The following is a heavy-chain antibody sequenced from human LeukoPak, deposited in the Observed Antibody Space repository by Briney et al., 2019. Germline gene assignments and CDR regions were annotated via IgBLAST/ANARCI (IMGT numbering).Heavy chain of an antibody. D-gene: IGHD5-24*01. Sequence: GGSLRLSCAASGFTFSDYNMRWIRQAPGKGLEWVSSISRSGSTKYYADSVKGRFTISRDNAKNSLYLQMNSLRAEDTAVYYCAREDGYNQRGDAFDIWGQGTMVTVSS. CDR3: AREDGYNQRGDAFDI. CDR1: GFTFSDYN. J-gene: IGHJ3*02. CDR2: ISRSGSTK. V-gene: IGHV3-11*01.